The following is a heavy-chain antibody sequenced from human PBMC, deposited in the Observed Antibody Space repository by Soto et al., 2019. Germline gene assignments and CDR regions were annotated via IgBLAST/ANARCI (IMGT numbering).Heavy chain of an antibody. Sequence: PGGFLRLSCAASRFTFGTYWMSWVRQAPGKGLEWVASVNQDGSDDYHVDSVKGRFTISRDNAKNSLFLQMNSLRAEDTAVYYCARVDGDYCISTTCYRKHYYGMDVWGQGTTVNVSS. CDR2: VNQDGSDD. D-gene: IGHD2-2*01. CDR3: ARVDGDYCISTTCYRKHYYGMDV. J-gene: IGHJ6*02. CDR1: RFTFGTYW. V-gene: IGHV3-7*01.